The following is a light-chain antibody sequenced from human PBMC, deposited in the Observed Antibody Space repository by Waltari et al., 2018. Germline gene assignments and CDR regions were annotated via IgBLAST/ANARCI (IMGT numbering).Light chain of an antibody. J-gene: IGLJ3*02. Sequence: YVLTQPPSVSVDPGKTARLTCGGDNIGSKSVNWYQQKPGQAPGLVMFYDSGRPSEIPERFSGSNSGNTATLTISWVEAGDEADYHCQVWDDVTDSGVFGGGTKLTVL. V-gene: IGLV3-21*04. CDR1: NIGSKS. CDR3: QVWDDVTDSGV. CDR2: YDS.